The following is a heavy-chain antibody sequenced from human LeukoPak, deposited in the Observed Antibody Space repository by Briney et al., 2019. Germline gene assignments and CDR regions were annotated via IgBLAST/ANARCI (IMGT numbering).Heavy chain of an antibody. V-gene: IGHV1-2*02. CDR3: ARDPRGCSGGSCYQPYYYYYMDV. CDR2: INPNSGGT. Sequence: ASVKVSCKASGYTFTGYYMHWVRQAPGQGLEWMGWINPNSGGTNYAQKFQGRVTMTRDTSISTAYMELSRLRSDDTAVYYCARDPRGCSGGSCYQPYYYYYMDVWGKGTTVTISS. J-gene: IGHJ6*03. CDR1: GYTFTGYY. D-gene: IGHD2-15*01.